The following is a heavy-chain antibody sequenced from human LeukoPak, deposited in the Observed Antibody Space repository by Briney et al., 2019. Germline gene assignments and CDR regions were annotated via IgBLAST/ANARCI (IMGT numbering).Heavy chain of an antibody. CDR3: ARVGYDFWSGYVY. CDR1: GFTFSSYS. D-gene: IGHD3-3*01. J-gene: IGHJ4*02. V-gene: IGHV3-21*01. CDR2: ISSSSSYI. Sequence: PGGSLRLSCAASGFTFSSYSMNWVRQAPGKGLEWVSSISSSSSYIYYADSVKGRFTISRDNAKNSLYLQMNGLRAEDTAVYYCARVGYDFWSGYVYWGQGTLVTVSS.